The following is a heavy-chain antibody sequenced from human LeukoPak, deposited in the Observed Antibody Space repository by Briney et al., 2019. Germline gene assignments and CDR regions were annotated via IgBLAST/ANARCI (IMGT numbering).Heavy chain of an antibody. CDR1: GYTFTSYY. J-gene: IGHJ4*02. CDR2: INPSGGST. CDR3: ATQYYSDSSGYYSSFDY. Sequence: ASVKVSCKASGYTFTSYYMHWVRQAPGQGLEWMGIINPSGGSTSYAQKFQGRVTMTRDTSTSTVYMELSSLRSDDTAVYYCATQYYSDSSGYYSSFDYWGQGTLVTVSS. D-gene: IGHD3-22*01. V-gene: IGHV1-46*01.